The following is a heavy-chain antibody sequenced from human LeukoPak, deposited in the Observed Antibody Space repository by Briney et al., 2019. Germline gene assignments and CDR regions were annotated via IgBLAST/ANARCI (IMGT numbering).Heavy chain of an antibody. CDR2: IIPIFGTA. J-gene: IGHJ3*02. Sequence: ASVKVSCKAPGGPFSSYAISWVRQAPGQGLEWMGGIIPIFGTANYAQKFQGRVTITADESTSTAYMELSSLRSEDTAVYYCARGLSGPGDAFDIWGQGTMVTVSS. V-gene: IGHV1-69*13. CDR1: GGPFSSYA. D-gene: IGHD1-14*01. CDR3: ARGLSGPGDAFDI.